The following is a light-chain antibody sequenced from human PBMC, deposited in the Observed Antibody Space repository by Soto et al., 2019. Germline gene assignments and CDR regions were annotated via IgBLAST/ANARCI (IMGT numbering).Light chain of an antibody. CDR2: DVN. V-gene: IGLV2-14*01. CDR3: RSYTSSSTYV. J-gene: IGLJ1*01. CDR1: SSDVGASNY. Sequence: LTQPASVSGSPGQSITISCTGTSSDVGASNYVSWYQQHPAKAPKLIISDVNYRPSGVSNRFSGSKSGNTASLTISGLQVDDEADYYCRSYTSSSTYVFGTGTNLTVL.